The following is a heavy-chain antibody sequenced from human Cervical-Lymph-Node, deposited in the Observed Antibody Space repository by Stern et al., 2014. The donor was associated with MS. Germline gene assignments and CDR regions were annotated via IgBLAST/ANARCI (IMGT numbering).Heavy chain of an antibody. CDR1: GLTFDDYA. CDR2: ISWNSDNI. D-gene: IGHD6-13*01. V-gene: IGHV3-9*01. CDR3: AKDGSSSLTGGAFDI. J-gene: IGHJ3*02. Sequence: EVQLVESEGGLVQPGRSLRLSCAVSGLTFDDYAMHWVRQAPGKGLEWVSGISWNSDNIGYAESVKGRFTISRDNVKNSLYLQMNTLRPEDTAFYYCAKDGSSSLTGGAFDIWGQGTMVTVSS.